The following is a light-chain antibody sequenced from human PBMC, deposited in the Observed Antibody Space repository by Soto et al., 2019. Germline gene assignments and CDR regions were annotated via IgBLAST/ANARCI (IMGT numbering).Light chain of an antibody. CDR2: LAS. CDR1: QSLLHSKGYSN. V-gene: IGKV2-28*01. J-gene: IGKJ2*01. CDR3: MEALRTPYT. Sequence: IVMTQSPLFLPVTPGEPASISCRSSQSLLHSKGYSNLDWYLQRPGQSPRLLLYLASNRASGAPDRVSGSGSGTNFTLKISRVQAGDVGVYYCMEALRTPYTFGQGTKLE.